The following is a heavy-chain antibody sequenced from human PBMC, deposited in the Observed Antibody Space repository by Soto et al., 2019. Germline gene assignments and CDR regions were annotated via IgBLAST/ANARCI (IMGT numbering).Heavy chain of an antibody. CDR3: ARDFSGGSCYSDY. Sequence: QVQLVESGGGVVQPGRSLRLSCAASGFTFSSYGMHWVRQAPGKGLEWVAVIWYDGSNKYYADSVKGRFTISRDNSKNSLYLQMNSPRAEDTAVYYCARDFSGGSCYSDYWGQGILVTVSS. J-gene: IGHJ4*02. D-gene: IGHD2-15*01. V-gene: IGHV3-33*01. CDR2: IWYDGSNK. CDR1: GFTFSSYG.